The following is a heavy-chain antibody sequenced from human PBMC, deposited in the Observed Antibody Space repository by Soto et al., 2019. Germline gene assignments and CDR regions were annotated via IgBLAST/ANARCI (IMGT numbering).Heavy chain of an antibody. CDR1: GGTFSSYA. V-gene: IGHV1-69*06. D-gene: IGHD6-6*01. J-gene: IGHJ6*02. Sequence: QVQLVQSGAEVKKPGSSVKVSCKASGGTFSSYAISWVRQAPGQGLEWMGGIIPIFGTANYAQKFQGRVTITADKSTSTAYMELSSLRSEDTAVYYCARAEGKYSSSSGYYYSGMDVWGQGTTVTVSS. CDR2: IIPIFGTA. CDR3: ARAEGKYSSSSGYYYSGMDV.